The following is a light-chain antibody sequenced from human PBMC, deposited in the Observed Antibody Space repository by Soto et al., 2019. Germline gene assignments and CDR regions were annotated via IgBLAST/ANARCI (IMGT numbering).Light chain of an antibody. CDR3: CSYTSHTTYV. Sequence: QSVLTQPASVSGSPGQSITISCTGTSSDVGGYNYVSWYQQHPDKAPKLMIYDVSNRPSGVSNRFSGSKSGNTASLTISALQAEDETDYYCCSYTSHTTYVFGTGTKVTVL. CDR1: SSDVGGYNY. CDR2: DVS. J-gene: IGLJ1*01. V-gene: IGLV2-14*01.